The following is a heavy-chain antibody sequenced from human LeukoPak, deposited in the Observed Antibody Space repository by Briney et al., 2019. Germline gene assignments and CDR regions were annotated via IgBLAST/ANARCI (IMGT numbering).Heavy chain of an antibody. V-gene: IGHV4-59*08. D-gene: IGHD1-26*01. CDR1: GGSISGYY. J-gene: IGHJ4*02. Sequence: SETLSLTCTVSGGSISGYYWSWIRQPPGRRLEWIGNIYYSGSTDYNPSLKSRVTISLDTSKSQFSLKLSSVTAADRAVYYCARCQWGATDYFDYWGQGALVTVSS. CDR3: ARCQWGATDYFDY. CDR2: IYYSGST.